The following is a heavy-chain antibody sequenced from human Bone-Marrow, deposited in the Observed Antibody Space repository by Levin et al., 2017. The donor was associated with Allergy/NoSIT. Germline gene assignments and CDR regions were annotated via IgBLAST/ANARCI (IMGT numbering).Heavy chain of an antibody. CDR3: ARQGVVAGTAYFDY. J-gene: IGHJ4*02. CDR2: IYPDDSET. Sequence: GGSLRLSCKGSGYKFTTYWIGWVRQMPGKGLEWMGIIYPDDSETTYSPSFQGQVTISADKSISTAYLQWSSLKASDTAMYYCARQGVVAGTAYFDYWGQGTLVTVSS. CDR1: GYKFTTYW. V-gene: IGHV5-51*01. D-gene: IGHD6-19*01.